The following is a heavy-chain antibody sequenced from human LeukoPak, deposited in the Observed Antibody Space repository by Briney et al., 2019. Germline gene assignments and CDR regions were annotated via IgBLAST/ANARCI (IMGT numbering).Heavy chain of an antibody. D-gene: IGHD3-22*01. J-gene: IGHJ4*02. CDR3: AKRGVVIRVIRVGFHKEANYFDS. CDR2: ISEGVGSNT. Sequence: GGSLRLSCAASGFSLSSYSMTWVRQAPGKGLEWVSSISEGVGSNTYYADSVKGRFTISKDNSMNTLYLQMNSLRVEDTAVYFCAKRGVVIRVIRVGFHKEANYFDSWGQGALVTVSS. CDR1: GFSLSSYS. V-gene: IGHV3-23*01.